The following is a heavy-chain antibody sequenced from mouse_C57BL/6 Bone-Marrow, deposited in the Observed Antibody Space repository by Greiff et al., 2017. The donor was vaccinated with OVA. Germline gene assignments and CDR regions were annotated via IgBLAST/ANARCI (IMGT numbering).Heavy chain of an antibody. Sequence: DVMLVESGGGLVQPGGSLKLSCAASGFTFSDYYMYWVRQTPEKRLEWVAYISNGGGSTYYPDTVKGRFTISRDNAKITLYLQMSRLKSEDTAMYYCARRYGSSSWYFDVWGTGTTVTVSS. J-gene: IGHJ1*03. V-gene: IGHV5-12*01. CDR3: ARRYGSSSWYFDV. D-gene: IGHD1-1*01. CDR1: GFTFSDYY. CDR2: ISNGGGST.